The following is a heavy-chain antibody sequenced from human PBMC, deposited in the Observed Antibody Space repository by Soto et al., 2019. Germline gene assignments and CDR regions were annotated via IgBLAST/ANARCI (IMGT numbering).Heavy chain of an antibody. Sequence: EVQLVESGGGLVQPGGSLRLSCAASGFTVSTKYMSWVRQAPGTGLDWVSVIYSGGSTFYADSVRCRFTISTDNSKNTVNLQMNSLRAEDTAVYYCARDPWAADYWGQGTLVTVSS. CDR1: GFTVSTKY. CDR2: IYSGGST. J-gene: IGHJ4*02. D-gene: IGHD3-16*01. V-gene: IGHV3-66*01. CDR3: ARDPWAADY.